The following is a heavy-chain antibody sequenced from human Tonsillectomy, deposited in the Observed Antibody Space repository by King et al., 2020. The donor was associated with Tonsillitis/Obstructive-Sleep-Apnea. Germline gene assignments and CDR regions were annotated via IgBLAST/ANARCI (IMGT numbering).Heavy chain of an antibody. J-gene: IGHJ6*03. D-gene: IGHD3-3*01. V-gene: IGHV3-9*01. Sequence: VQLVESGGGLVQPGRSLRLSCAASGFTFDYYAMHWVRQAPGKGLEWVSGISWNSNSIGYADSVKGRFTISRDNAKNSLYMQMNSLRAEDTALYYCAKDTGRFLTRYMDVWGKGTTVTVSS. CDR2: ISWNSNSI. CDR1: GFTFDYYA. CDR3: AKDTGRFLTRYMDV.